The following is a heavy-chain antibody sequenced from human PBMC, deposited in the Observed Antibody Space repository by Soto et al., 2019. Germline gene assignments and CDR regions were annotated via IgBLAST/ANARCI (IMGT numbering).Heavy chain of an antibody. CDR3: TTDSGTVTSTYYYYGMDV. CDR1: GFTFSNAW. J-gene: IGHJ6*02. V-gene: IGHV3-15*07. Sequence: EVQLVESGGGLVKPGGSLRLSCAASGFTFSNAWMNWVRQAPGKGLEWVGRIKSKTDGGTTDYAAPVKGRFTISSDDSKNTLYLQMNSLKTEDTAVYYCTTDSGTVTSTYYYYGMDVWGQGTTVTVSS. CDR2: IKSKTDGGTT. D-gene: IGHD4-17*01.